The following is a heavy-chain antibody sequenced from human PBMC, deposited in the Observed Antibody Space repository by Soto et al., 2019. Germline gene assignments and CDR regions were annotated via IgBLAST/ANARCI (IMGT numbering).Heavy chain of an antibody. V-gene: IGHV3-30-3*01. CDR1: GFTFSSYA. CDR3: XXXXXXDFWSGPTLFDP. Sequence: QVQLVESGGGVVQPGRSLRLSCAASGFTFSSYAMHWVRQAPGKGLEWVAVISYDGSNKYYADSVKGRFTISRDNSKNTLXXXMXXXXXXXXXXXXXXXXXXXDFWSGPTLFDPWGQGXLVTVSS. CDR2: ISYDGSNK. D-gene: IGHD3-3*01. J-gene: IGHJ5*02.